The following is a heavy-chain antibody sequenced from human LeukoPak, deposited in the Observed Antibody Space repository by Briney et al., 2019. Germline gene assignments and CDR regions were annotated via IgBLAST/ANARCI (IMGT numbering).Heavy chain of an antibody. CDR1: GFTFSSHS. J-gene: IGHJ4*02. CDR3: VREQARGGGFDY. V-gene: IGHV3-21*01. D-gene: IGHD2-15*01. Sequence: GGSLRLSCVVSGFTFSSHSVNWVRQAPGKGLEWVLSITTSNYIFYADSVKGRFTISRDNAKNSLYLQMNGLRAEDTAVYYCVREQARGGGFDYWGQGTLVTVSS. CDR2: ITTSNYI.